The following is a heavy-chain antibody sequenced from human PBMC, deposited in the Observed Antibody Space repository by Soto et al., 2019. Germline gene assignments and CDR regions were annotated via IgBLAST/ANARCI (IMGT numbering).Heavy chain of an antibody. D-gene: IGHD1-1*01. CDR1: GGSISSSSYY. V-gene: IGHV4-39*01. CDR3: ARHGTTTPYYFDC. CDR2: IYYSGST. J-gene: IGHJ4*02. Sequence: PSETLSLTCTVSGGSISSSSYYWGWIRQPPGKGLEWIGSIYYSGSTYYNPSLKSRVTISVDTSKNQFSLRLSSVTAADTAVYNCARHGTTTPYYFDCWGQGTLVTFSS.